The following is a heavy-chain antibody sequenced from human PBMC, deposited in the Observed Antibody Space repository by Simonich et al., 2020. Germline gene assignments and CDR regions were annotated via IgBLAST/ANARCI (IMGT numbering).Heavy chain of an antibody. CDR2: ISSSGSTI. D-gene: IGHD6-6*01. CDR1: GFTFSSYE. CDR3: ARDFRLQLVEIGTYYYYGMDV. Sequence: EVQLVESGGGLVQPGGSLRLSCAASGFTFSSYEMNWVRQAPGKGLEWVSYISSSGSTIYYADSGKGRFTIPRDNDKNSLYLQMNSLRAEDTAVYYCARDFRLQLVEIGTYYYYGMDVWGQGTTVTVSS. V-gene: IGHV3-48*03. J-gene: IGHJ6*02.